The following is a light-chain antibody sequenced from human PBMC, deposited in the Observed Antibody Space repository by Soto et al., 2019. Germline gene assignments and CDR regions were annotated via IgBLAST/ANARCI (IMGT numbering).Light chain of an antibody. Sequence: DIQMTQSPSTLSASVGDRVTITCRASQSISSWLAWYQQKPGKAPKFLIYDASSLESGVPSRFSGSGSGTEFTLTISSLQPDDFATYNCQQYNSFYTVGQGTKLEIK. CDR1: QSISSW. CDR2: DAS. J-gene: IGKJ2*01. V-gene: IGKV1-5*01. CDR3: QQYNSFYT.